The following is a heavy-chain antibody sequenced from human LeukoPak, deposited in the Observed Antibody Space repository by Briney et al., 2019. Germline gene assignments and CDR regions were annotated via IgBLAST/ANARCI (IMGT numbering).Heavy chain of an antibody. CDR3: PKRDY. CDR1: GFTFTNYG. V-gene: IGHV3-23*01. Sequence: GGSLRLSCATSGFTFTNYGMAGVRQAPGKGLEWVSAISGSGGSTYYADSVKGRFTISRDNSKNTLYLQMNSLRAEDTAVYYCPKRDYWGQGTLVTVSS. J-gene: IGHJ4*02. CDR2: ISGSGGST.